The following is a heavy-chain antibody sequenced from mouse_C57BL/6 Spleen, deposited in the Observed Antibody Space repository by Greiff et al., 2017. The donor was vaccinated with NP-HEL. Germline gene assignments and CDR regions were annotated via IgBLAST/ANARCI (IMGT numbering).Heavy chain of an antibody. V-gene: IGHV2-2*01. CDR3: ARAFITTVVARNYYAMDY. CDR2: IWSGGST. CDR1: GFSLTSYG. D-gene: IGHD1-1*01. J-gene: IGHJ4*01. Sequence: VMLVESGPGLVQPSQSLSITCTVSGFSLTSYGVHWVRQSPGKGLEWLGVIWSGGSTDYNAAFISRLSISKDNSKSQVFFKMNSLQADDTAIYYCARAFITTVVARNYYAMDYWGQGTSVTVSS.